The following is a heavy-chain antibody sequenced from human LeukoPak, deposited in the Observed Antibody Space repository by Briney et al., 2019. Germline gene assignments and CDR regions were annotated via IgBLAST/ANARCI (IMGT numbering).Heavy chain of an antibody. J-gene: IGHJ4*02. CDR3: ARDARDGYGGNPFDY. V-gene: IGHV3-23*01. D-gene: IGHD4-23*01. CDR2: VRGSGGTT. CDR1: GFTFSSYA. Sequence: GGSLRLSCAASGFTFSSYAMYWVRQAPGKGLEWVSVVRGSGGTTYDADSVKGRFTISRDNSKNTLYLQMNSLRAEDTAVYYCARDARDGYGGNPFDYWGQGTLVTVSS.